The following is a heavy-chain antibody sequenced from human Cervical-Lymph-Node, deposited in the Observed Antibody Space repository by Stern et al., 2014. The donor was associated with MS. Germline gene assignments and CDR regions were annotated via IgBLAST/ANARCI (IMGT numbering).Heavy chain of an antibody. D-gene: IGHD2-2*01. CDR2: ISPMFSTS. J-gene: IGHJ4*02. CDR1: GGSFIHYA. Sequence: QDQLVQSGPEVKKPGSSVKVSCKASGGSFIHYAITWVRQAPGQGPEWMGDISPMFSTSNYAQKFQGRVTITADKSTTTAYMEINSLTSEDTAVYYCAGPRYAFWGQGTLVIVSS. V-gene: IGHV1-69*14. CDR3: AGPRYAF.